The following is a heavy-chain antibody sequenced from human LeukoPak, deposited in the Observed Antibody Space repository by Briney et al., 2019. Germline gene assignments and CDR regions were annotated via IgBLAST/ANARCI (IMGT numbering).Heavy chain of an antibody. V-gene: IGHV3-74*01. Sequence: PGGSLRLSCAASGFTFSSFWMHWVRQAPGKGLVWVSRLNSDGSSTSYADSVKGRFAISRDNATNTLYLQMNSLRAEGTAVYYWGRHCGGGGDYWGQGTLVTVSS. D-gene: IGHD3-16*01. CDR3: GRHCGGGGDY. CDR2: LNSDGSST. CDR1: GFTFSSFW. J-gene: IGHJ4*02.